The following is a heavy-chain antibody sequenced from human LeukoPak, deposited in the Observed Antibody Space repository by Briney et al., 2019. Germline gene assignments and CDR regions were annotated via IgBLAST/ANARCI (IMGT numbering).Heavy chain of an antibody. Sequence: QTLSLTCAISGDSISSNSVAWNWIRQSPSRGLEWLGRTYYRSTWFNDYAVSVKSRITINPDTSKNQFSLQLNSVTPEDTAVYYCARGGSQYYDYWSGSYHRDYYYYYMDVWAKGTTVTVSS. CDR3: ARGGSQYYDYWSGSYHRDYYYYYMDV. V-gene: IGHV6-1*01. CDR2: TYYRSTWFN. CDR1: GDSISSNSVA. J-gene: IGHJ6*03. D-gene: IGHD3-3*01.